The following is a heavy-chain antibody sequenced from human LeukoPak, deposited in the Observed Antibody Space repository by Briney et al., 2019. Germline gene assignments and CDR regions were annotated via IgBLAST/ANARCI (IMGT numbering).Heavy chain of an antibody. D-gene: IGHD3-3*01. CDR1: GFTFSSYA. V-gene: IGHV3-21*01. CDR3: EDGIRDLEWLLHRYYYYYYMDV. J-gene: IGHJ6*03. Sequence: GGSLRLSCAASGFTFSSYAMSWVRQAPGNGPHWVSSISSSSSYMYYAGSVKGRFTISRNNAKNSLYLQMNSLRAEDTFFFQAEDGIRDLEWLLHRYYYYYYMDVWGKGTTVTVSS. CDR2: ISSSSSYM.